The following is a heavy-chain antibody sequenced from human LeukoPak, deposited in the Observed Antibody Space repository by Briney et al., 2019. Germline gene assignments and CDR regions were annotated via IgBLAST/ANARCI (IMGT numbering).Heavy chain of an antibody. CDR3: ARTKYYYDSKFEDY. CDR1: GGSISSSSYY. D-gene: IGHD3-22*01. Sequence: SETLSLTCTVSGGSISSSSYYWGWIRQPPGKGLEWIGSIYYSGSTYYNPSLKSRVTISVDTSKNQFSLKLSSVTAADTAVYYCARTKYYYDSKFEDYWGQGTLVTVSS. V-gene: IGHV4-39*07. J-gene: IGHJ4*02. CDR2: IYYSGST.